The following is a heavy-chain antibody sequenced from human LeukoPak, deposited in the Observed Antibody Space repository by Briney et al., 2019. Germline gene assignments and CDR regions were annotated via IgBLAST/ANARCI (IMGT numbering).Heavy chain of an antibody. CDR2: ISISGSII. V-gene: IGHV3-48*03. CDR1: GFTFSSYE. D-gene: IGHD1-14*01. J-gene: IGHJ4*02. CDR3: ASPTDLSDY. Sequence: LPGGSLRLSCTASGFTFSSYEMNWVRQAPGKGLEWVSYISISGSIIYYADSVKGRFTISRDNAKNSLYLQMNSLRAEDTAVYYCASPTDLSDYWGQGTLVTVSS.